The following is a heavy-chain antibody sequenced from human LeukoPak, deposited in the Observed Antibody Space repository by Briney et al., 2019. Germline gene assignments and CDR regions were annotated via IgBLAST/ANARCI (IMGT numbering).Heavy chain of an antibody. J-gene: IGHJ4*02. CDR3: AKDRLLLWFGELLGGGFDY. CDR1: GFIFSDYY. Sequence: GGSLRLTCAATGFIFSDYYMSWIRQAPGKGLEWISYLTSRSSGSTKYYADSVKGRFTISRDNSKNTLYLQMNSLRAEDTAVYYCAKDRLLLWFGELLGGGFDYWGQGTLVTVSS. V-gene: IGHV3-11*01. D-gene: IGHD3-10*01. CDR2: LTSRSSGSTK.